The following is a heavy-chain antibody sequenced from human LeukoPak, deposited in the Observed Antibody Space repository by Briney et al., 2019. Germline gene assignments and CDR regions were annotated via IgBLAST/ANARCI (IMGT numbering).Heavy chain of an antibody. V-gene: IGHV3-21*01. CDR1: GFTFSNYN. CDR3: ARDASPEGFDY. D-gene: IGHD1-14*01. Sequence: TPGGSLRLSCAASGFTFSNYNMNWVRQPPGKGLEWVSSISTTSTYIYYADSVKGRFTISRDNAKNSLYLQMISLRAEDTAVYYCARDASPEGFDYWGQGTLVTVSS. CDR2: ISTTSTYI. J-gene: IGHJ4*02.